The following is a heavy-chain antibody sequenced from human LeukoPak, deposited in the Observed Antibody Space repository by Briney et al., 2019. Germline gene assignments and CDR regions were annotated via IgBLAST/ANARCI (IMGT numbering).Heavy chain of an antibody. V-gene: IGHV3-30*04. D-gene: IGHD3-22*01. CDR2: ISYDGSNK. J-gene: IGHJ4*02. CDR1: GFTFSSYA. CDR3: ARAGGVVITSRYFDY. Sequence: GGSLRLSCAASGFTFSSYAMHWVRQAPGKGLEWVAVISYDGSNKYYADSVKGRFTISRDNSKNTLYLQMNSLRAEDTAVYYCARAGGVVITSRYFDYWGQGTLVAVSS.